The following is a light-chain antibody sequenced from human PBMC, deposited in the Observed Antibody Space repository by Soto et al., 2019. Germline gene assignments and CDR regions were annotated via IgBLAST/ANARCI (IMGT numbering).Light chain of an antibody. Sequence: DIQMTQSPSSLSASVGDRVTITCRASQGINSHLAWYQQKPGEVPKLLIYSASTLQPGVPSRFSGSGAGTDFALTISSLQPQDVATYYCQKFDDAPPFPFGRGTELDIK. CDR2: SAS. CDR3: QKFDDAPPFP. J-gene: IGKJ3*01. CDR1: QGINSH. V-gene: IGKV1-27*01.